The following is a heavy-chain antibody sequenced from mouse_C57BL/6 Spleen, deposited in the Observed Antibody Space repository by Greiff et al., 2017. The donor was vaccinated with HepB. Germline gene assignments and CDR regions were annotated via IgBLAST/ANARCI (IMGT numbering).Heavy chain of an antibody. D-gene: IGHD2-4*01. Sequence: EVKLVESGGGLVKPGGSLKLSCAASGFTFSSYAMSWVRQTPEKRLEWVATISDGGSYTYYPDNVKGLFTISRDNAKNNLYLQMSHLKSEDTAMYYCARVYYDYGGYFDYWGQGTTLTVSS. V-gene: IGHV5-4*03. J-gene: IGHJ2*01. CDR1: GFTFSSYA. CDR2: ISDGGSYT. CDR3: ARVYYDYGGYFDY.